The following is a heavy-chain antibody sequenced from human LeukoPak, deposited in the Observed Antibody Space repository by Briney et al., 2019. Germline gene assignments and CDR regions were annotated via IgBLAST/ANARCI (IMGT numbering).Heavy chain of an antibody. CDR2: ISSSSSHI. CDR1: GFIFSSYS. CDR3: ARITPWIKYQEYGLDV. J-gene: IGHJ6*02. D-gene: IGHD5-12*01. V-gene: IGHV3-21*03. Sequence: GSLRLFCAVSGFIFSSYSMHWVRQAPGKGLEWVSSISSSSSHIYYADSVKGRFTISRDNAKNSLYLQMTSLRAEDTAVYYCARITPWIKYQEYGLDVWGQGTTVTVSS.